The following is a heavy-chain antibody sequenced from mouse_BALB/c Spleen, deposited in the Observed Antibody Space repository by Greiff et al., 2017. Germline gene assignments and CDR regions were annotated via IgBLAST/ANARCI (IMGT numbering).Heavy chain of an antibody. Sequence: EVQRVESGGGLVQPGGSLRLSCATSGFTFTDYYMSWVRQPPGKALEWLGFIRNKANGYTTEYSASVKGRFTISRDNSQSILYLQMNTLRAEDSATYYCARIITTAFYAMDYWGQGTSVTVSS. CDR2: IRNKANGYTT. J-gene: IGHJ4*01. CDR3: ARIITTAFYAMDY. D-gene: IGHD1-2*01. V-gene: IGHV7-3*02. CDR1: GFTFTDYY.